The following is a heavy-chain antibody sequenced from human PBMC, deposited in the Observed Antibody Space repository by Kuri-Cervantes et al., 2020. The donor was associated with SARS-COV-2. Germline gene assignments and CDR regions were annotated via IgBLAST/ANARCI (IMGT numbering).Heavy chain of an antibody. V-gene: IGHV4-61*01. Sequence: GSLRLSCIVSGGSVSSGSHYWSWIRQPPGKGLEWIGYIYYSGSTKYNPSLKSRVTMSVDTSKNQFSLKLNSVTAADTAVYYCARGRTSSSWGQGTLVTVSS. CDR1: GGSVSSGSHY. D-gene: IGHD6-13*01. CDR3: ARGRTSSS. J-gene: IGHJ4*02. CDR2: IYYSGST.